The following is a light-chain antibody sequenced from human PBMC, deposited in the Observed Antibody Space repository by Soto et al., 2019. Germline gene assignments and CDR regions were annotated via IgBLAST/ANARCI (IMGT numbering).Light chain of an antibody. J-gene: IGKJ4*01. Sequence: EIVLTQSPPTLSLSPGEGATLSCRASQRLLSSYLLWYQQRPGQAPRLLIYDASTRAPGIPDRVSGGGSGTDFILTGSRGEAEDFAVYYCQQCGRSLTFGGGTKVEI. V-gene: IGKV3-20*01. CDR1: QRLLSSY. CDR2: DAS. CDR3: QQCGRSLT.